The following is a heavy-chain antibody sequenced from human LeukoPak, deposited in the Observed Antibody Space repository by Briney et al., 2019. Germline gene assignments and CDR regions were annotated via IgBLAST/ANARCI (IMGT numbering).Heavy chain of an antibody. CDR2: INPNSGET. CDR1: GYTFTDYY. Sequence: VASVKVSCKTSGYTFTDYYIHWVRQAPGQGLEWMGWINPNSGETNSAQKFQGRVTMTGDTSISTAYMELRRVTSDDTAVYYCARDRDYSNTERGFDYWGQGTLVTASS. CDR3: ARDRDYSNTERGFDY. J-gene: IGHJ4*02. D-gene: IGHD4-11*01. V-gene: IGHV1-2*02.